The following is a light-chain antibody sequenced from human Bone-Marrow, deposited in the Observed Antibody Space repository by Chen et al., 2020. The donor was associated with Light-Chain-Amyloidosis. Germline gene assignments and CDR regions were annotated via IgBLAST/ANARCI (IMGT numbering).Light chain of an antibody. Sequence: EIVLTQSPDPLSLSPGERASLSCRASQSVASSYLAWYQQKPGQSPRLLISGASTRATGIQDRFSGSESGTDFTLTISRLEPEDSAVYFCQHYRAFGLGTRVEIK. CDR3: QHYRA. J-gene: IGKJ1*01. CDR2: GAS. CDR1: QSVASSY. V-gene: IGKV3-20*01.